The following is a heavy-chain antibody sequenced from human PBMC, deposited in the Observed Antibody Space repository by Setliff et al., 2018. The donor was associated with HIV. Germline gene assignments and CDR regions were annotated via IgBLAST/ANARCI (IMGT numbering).Heavy chain of an antibody. CDR3: AKDISSGYYYVDY. CDR2: IHHSGTA. Sequence: SETLSLTCTVSGGSITRTPYYWGWIRQPPGKGLEWIGSIHHSGTAYDNPSLKSRFTISRDNSKNTLYLQMNSLRTEDTAVYYCAKDISSGYYYVDYWGQGTLVTVSS. V-gene: IGHV4-39*02. CDR1: GGSITRTPYY. J-gene: IGHJ4*02. D-gene: IGHD3-22*01.